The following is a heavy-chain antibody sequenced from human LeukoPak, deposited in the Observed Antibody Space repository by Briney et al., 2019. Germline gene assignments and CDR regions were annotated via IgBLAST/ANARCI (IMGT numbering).Heavy chain of an antibody. D-gene: IGHD6-13*01. Sequence: SETLSLTCTVSGDSISSGDYYWSWIRQPPGKGLEWVGFIRHSGSSYHNPSLKSRVTMSVDMSKNQFSLRLSSVTAADTAVYFCARAKVSSWDNPLGYWGQGTLVTVSS. J-gene: IGHJ4*02. CDR2: IRHSGSS. CDR3: ARAKVSSWDNPLGY. V-gene: IGHV4-30-4*01. CDR1: GDSISSGDYY.